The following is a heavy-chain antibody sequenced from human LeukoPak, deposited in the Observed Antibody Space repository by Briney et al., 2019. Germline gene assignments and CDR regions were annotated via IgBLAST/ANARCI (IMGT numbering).Heavy chain of an antibody. V-gene: IGHV4-34*01. CDR2: INHSGST. CDR1: GGSFSGYY. D-gene: IGHD2-15*01. J-gene: IGHJ4*02. Sequence: SETLSLTCAVYGGSFSGYYWSWTRQPPGKGLEWIGEINHSGSTNYNPSLKSRVTISVDTSKNQFSLKLSSVTAADTAVYYCARIGYCSGGSCSDYWGQGTLVTVSS. CDR3: ARIGYCSGGSCSDY.